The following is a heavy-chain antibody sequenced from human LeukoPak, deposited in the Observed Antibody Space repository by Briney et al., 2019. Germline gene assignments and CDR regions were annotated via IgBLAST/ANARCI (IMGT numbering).Heavy chain of an antibody. CDR1: GGTFSSYA. Sequence: SVKVSCKASGGTFSSYAISWVRQAPGQGLEWMGGIIPIFGTANYAQKFQGRVTITADKSTSTAYMELSSLRSEDTAVYYCARSRGGGRYFNWFGAFDIWGQGTMVTVSS. CDR3: ARSRGGGRYFNWFGAFDI. D-gene: IGHD3-9*01. J-gene: IGHJ3*02. V-gene: IGHV1-69*06. CDR2: IIPIFGTA.